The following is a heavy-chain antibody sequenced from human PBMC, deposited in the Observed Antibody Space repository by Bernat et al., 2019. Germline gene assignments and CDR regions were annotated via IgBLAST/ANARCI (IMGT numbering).Heavy chain of an antibody. CDR1: GFTFRNYG. CDR3: AKDSQADSATGDFDP. CDR2: ISYDGTNK. D-gene: IGHD5-24*01. J-gene: IGHJ5*02. V-gene: IGHV3-30*18. Sequence: QVQLVESGGGVVQPGTSLRLSCAASGFTFRNYGLQWVRQAPGKGLEWVAFISYDGTNKYYVDSVKGRFTVSRDNSKNMLYLQMNTLRAEDTAVYYCAKDSQADSATGDFDPWGQGTLVTVSS.